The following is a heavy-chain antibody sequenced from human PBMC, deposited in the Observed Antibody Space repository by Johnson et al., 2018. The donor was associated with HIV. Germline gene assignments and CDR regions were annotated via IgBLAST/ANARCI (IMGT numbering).Heavy chain of an antibody. CDR2: IYSAGST. CDR3: ANTQIVVVPTAMDPFDI. D-gene: IGHD2-2*01. V-gene: IGHV3-66*02. Sequence: VQLVESGGGLVQPGGSLRLSCAASGFTVSSSYMSWVRQAPGKGLEWVSVIYSAGSTYYADSVKGRFTISRDNSKNTLYLQMNSLRGEDTAVYYCANTQIVVVPTAMDPFDIWGQGTMVIVSS. CDR1: GFTVSSSY. J-gene: IGHJ3*02.